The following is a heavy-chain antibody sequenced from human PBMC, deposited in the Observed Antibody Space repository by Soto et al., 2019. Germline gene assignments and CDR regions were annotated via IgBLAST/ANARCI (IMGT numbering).Heavy chain of an antibody. CDR2: ISAYNGNT. Sequence: QVQLVQSGAEVKKPGASVKVSCKASGYTFTSYGISWVRQAPGQGLEWMGWISAYNGNTNYAQKLQGRVTMTTDTSTSTAYMELRSLRSDDTAVYYCARENIVVVPAAITHFDYWGQGTLVTVSS. J-gene: IGHJ4*02. CDR1: GYTFTSYG. V-gene: IGHV1-18*01. D-gene: IGHD2-2*01. CDR3: ARENIVVVPAAITHFDY.